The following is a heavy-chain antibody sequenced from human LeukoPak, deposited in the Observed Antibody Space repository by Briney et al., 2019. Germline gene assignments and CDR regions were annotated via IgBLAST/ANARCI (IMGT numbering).Heavy chain of an antibody. CDR2: IYPGDSDT. Sequence: NLGESLKISCKGSGYSFTSYWIGWVRQMPGKGLEWMGIIYPGDSDTRYSPSFQGQVTISADKSISTAYLQWSSLKGSDTAMYYCAMANRGFVVPAAFDYWGQGTLVTVSS. CDR3: AMANRGFVVPAAFDY. D-gene: IGHD2-2*01. CDR1: GYSFTSYW. J-gene: IGHJ4*02. V-gene: IGHV5-51*01.